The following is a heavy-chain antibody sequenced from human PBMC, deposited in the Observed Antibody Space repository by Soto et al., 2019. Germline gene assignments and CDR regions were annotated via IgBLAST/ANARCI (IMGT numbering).Heavy chain of an antibody. Sequence: SETLSLTCTVSGGSISSYYWSWIRQPPGKGLEWIGYIYYSGSTNCNPSLKSRVTISVDTSKNQFSLKLNSMTAADTAVYYCARHNYGSGSTYFDYWGQGTLVTVSS. J-gene: IGHJ4*02. V-gene: IGHV4-59*08. CDR3: ARHNYGSGSTYFDY. D-gene: IGHD3-10*01. CDR2: IYYSGST. CDR1: GGSISSYY.